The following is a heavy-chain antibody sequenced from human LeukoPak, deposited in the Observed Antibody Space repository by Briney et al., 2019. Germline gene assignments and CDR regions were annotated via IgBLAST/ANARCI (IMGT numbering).Heavy chain of an antibody. Sequence: GGSLRLSCAASGFTFGSYSMNWVRQAPGKGLEWVSSISSSSSYIYYADSVKGRFTISRDNAKNSLYLQMNSLRAEDTAVYYCARDPFPYDSSGYYDYWGQGTLVTVSS. J-gene: IGHJ4*02. CDR2: ISSSSSYI. CDR3: ARDPFPYDSSGYYDY. V-gene: IGHV3-21*01. CDR1: GFTFGSYS. D-gene: IGHD3-22*01.